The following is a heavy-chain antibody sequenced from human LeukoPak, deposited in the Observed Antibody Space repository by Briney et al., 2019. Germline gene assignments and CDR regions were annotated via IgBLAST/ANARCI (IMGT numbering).Heavy chain of an antibody. CDR3: AKAPTTVGYFDY. CDR1: GFPFTTFA. Sequence: GGSLRLSCAASGFPFTTFALSWVRRAPGKGLEWVSSISGSGDSTYYADSVKGRFTISRDNSKNTLYLQMNSLRAEDTAVYYCAKAPTTVGYFDYWGQGTLVTVSS. CDR2: ISGSGDST. J-gene: IGHJ4*02. V-gene: IGHV3-23*01. D-gene: IGHD4-23*01.